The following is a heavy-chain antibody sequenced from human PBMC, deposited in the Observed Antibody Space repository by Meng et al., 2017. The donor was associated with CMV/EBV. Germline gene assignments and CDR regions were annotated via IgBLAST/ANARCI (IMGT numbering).Heavy chain of an antibody. CDR2: INPNSGGT. CDR1: GYTFTGYY. CDR3: ARVDLGLAYDFWSVRGDYYYGMDV. V-gene: IGHV1-2*02. D-gene: IGHD3-3*01. J-gene: IGHJ6*02. Sequence: ASVKVSCKASGYTFTGYYMHWVRQAPGQGLEWMGWINPNSGGTNYAQKFQGRVTMTRDTSISTAYMELRSLRSDDTAVYYCARVDLGLAYDFWSVRGDYYYGMDVWGQGTTVTVSS.